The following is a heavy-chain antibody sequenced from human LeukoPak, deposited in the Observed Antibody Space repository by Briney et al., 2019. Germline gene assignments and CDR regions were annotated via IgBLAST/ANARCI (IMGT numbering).Heavy chain of an antibody. CDR2: IYYSGST. CDR3: ARGHSPTTVTNFDY. Sequence: PSETLSLTCTVSGGSISSGDYYWSWIRQPPGKGLEWIGYIYYSGSTYYNPSLKSRVTISVDTSKNQFSLKLSSVTAADTAVYYCARGHSPTTVTNFDYWGQGTLVTVSS. CDR1: GGSISSGDYY. V-gene: IGHV4-30-4*01. J-gene: IGHJ4*02. D-gene: IGHD4-17*01.